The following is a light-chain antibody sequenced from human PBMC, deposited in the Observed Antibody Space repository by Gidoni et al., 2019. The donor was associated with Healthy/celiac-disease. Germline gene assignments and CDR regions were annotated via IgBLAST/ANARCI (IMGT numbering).Light chain of an antibody. Sequence: QSVLTQPPSVSGAPGHRVTISCTGTSSTIGAGYDVHWSHQLPGTAPRLLIYGNNNRPSGVPDRFSGSKSGTSASLAITGLQAEDEADYYCQSYDTSLSGSRVFGGGTKLTVL. CDR1: SSTIGAGYD. V-gene: IGLV1-40*01. CDR3: QSYDTSLSGSRV. CDR2: GNN. J-gene: IGLJ3*02.